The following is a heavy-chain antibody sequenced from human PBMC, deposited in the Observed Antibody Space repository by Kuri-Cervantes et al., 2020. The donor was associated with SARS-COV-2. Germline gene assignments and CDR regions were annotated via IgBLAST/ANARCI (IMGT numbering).Heavy chain of an antibody. V-gene: IGHV3-30*04. D-gene: IGHD3-16*01. J-gene: IGHJ4*02. Sequence: GESLKISCAASGFTFSSYAMHWVRQAPGKGLEWVAVISYDESKKYYAESVKGRFTISRDNSKNTMYLQMNSLRAEDTAVYYCARDPYYYGDYPDYWGQGTLVTVSS. CDR1: GFTFSSYA. CDR2: ISYDESKK. CDR3: ARDPYYYGDYPDY.